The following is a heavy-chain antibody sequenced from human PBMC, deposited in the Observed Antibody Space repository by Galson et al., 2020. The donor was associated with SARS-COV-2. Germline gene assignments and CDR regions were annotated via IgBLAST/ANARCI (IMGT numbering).Heavy chain of an antibody. J-gene: IGHJ4*02. D-gene: IGHD3-22*01. V-gene: IGHV3-33*01. CDR3: ARVVLRSGALDY. CDR2: IWYDGSNK. CDR1: GFTFSSYG. Sequence: GGSLRLSCAASGFTFSSYGMHWVRQAPGKGLEWVAVIWYDGSNKYYADSVKGRFTISRDNSKNTLYLQMNSLRAEDTAVYYCARVVLRSGALDYWGQGTLVTVSS.